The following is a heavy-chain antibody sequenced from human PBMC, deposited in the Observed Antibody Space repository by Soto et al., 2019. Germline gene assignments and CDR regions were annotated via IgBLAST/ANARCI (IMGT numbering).Heavy chain of an antibody. D-gene: IGHD4-17*01. J-gene: IGHJ4*02. CDR2: IYYSGST. CDR3: ARSPEATVTAFDF. Sequence: SETLSLTCTVSGGSISSGGYYWSWIRQRPGKGLEWIGYIYYSGSTYYNPSLKSRVTISVDTSKNQFSLKLSSVTAADTAVYYCARSPEATVTAFDFWGLGTLVPVSS. CDR1: GGSISSGGYY. V-gene: IGHV4-31*03.